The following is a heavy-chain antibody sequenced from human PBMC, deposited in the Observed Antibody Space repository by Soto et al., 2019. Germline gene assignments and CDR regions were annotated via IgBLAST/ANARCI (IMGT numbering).Heavy chain of an antibody. Sequence: SVKVSCKASGGTFSSYAISWVRQAPGQGLEWMGGIIPIFGTANYAQKFQGRVTITADESTSTAYMELSSLRSEDTAVCYCARATNYVTRRDAFAIWGQGTMVTVSS. CDR3: ARATNYVTRRDAFAI. D-gene: IGHD1-7*01. CDR2: IIPIFGTA. CDR1: GGTFSSYA. J-gene: IGHJ3*02. V-gene: IGHV1-69*13.